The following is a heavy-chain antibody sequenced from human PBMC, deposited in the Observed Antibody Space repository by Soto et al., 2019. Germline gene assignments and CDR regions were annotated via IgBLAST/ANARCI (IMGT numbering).Heavy chain of an antibody. CDR3: AKHRFSSGWQNAFDF. CDR2: ISGSGSTA. J-gene: IGHJ3*01. V-gene: IGHV3-23*01. D-gene: IGHD6-19*01. Sequence: GGSLRLSCAASGFTFSSYALSWVRQTPEKGLEWVSTISGSGSTAYYADSVKGRFTISRDNSRNTLYLQLSSLRAADTATYYCAKHRFSSGWQNAFDFWGQGTVVTVSS. CDR1: GFTFSSYA.